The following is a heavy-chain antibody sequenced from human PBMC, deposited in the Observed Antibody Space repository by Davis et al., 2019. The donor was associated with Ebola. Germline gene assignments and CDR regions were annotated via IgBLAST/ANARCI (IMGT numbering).Heavy chain of an antibody. V-gene: IGHV1-69*13. D-gene: IGHD1-26*01. CDR2: IIPIFGTA. J-gene: IGHJ4*02. CDR1: GGTFSSYT. Sequence: SVKVSCKASGGTFSSYTISWVRQAPGQGLEWMGGIIPIFGTANYAQKFQGRVTITADESTSTAYMELSSLRSEDTAVYYCARDRIVGATAPAGYFDYWGQGTLVTVSS. CDR3: ARDRIVGATAPAGYFDY.